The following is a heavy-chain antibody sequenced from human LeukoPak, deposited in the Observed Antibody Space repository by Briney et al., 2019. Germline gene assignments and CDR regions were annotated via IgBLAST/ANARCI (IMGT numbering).Heavy chain of an antibody. V-gene: IGHV4-39*07. J-gene: IGHJ4*02. CDR3: ARAQECDILTGPREGFDY. CDR2: IYYSGST. D-gene: IGHD3-9*01. Sequence: PSETLSLTCTVSGGSISSSSYYWGWIRQPPGKGLEWIGSIYYSGSTNYNPSLKSRVTISVDTSKNQFSLKLSSVTAADTAVYYCARAQECDILTGPREGFDYWGQGTLVTVSS. CDR1: GGSISSSSYY.